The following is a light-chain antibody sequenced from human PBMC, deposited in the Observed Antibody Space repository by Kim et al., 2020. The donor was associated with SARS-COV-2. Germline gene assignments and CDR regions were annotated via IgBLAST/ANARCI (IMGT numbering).Light chain of an antibody. CDR2: AAS. J-gene: IGKJ1*01. CDR1: QVISSY. V-gene: IGKV1-8*01. Sequence: ASTGDRVTITCRASQVISSYLAWYQQKPGKAPKLLIYAASTLQSGVPSRFSGSGSGTDFTLTISCLQSEDFATYYCQQYYSYPQTFGQGTKVDIK. CDR3: QQYYSYPQT.